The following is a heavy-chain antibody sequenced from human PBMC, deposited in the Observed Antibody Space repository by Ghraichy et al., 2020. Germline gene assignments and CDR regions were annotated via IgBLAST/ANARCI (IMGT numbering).Heavy chain of an antibody. CDR1: GFTFSSYA. Sequence: GESLTLSCAASGFTFSSYAMSWVRQAPGKGLEWVSGISGSGSGTYYADSVRGRFTISRDNSKSTLYLHMNSLRAEDTAVYSCAKALLIGGTSPPSDFWGQGTLVTVSS. CDR3: AKALLIGGTSPPSDF. D-gene: IGHD1-7*01. CDR2: ISGSGSGT. J-gene: IGHJ4*02. V-gene: IGHV3-23*01.